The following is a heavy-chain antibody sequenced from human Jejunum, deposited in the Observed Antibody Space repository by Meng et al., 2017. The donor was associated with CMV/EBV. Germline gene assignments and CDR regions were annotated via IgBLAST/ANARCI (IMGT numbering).Heavy chain of an antibody. CDR3: ARASYGSGSPLGESWFDP. Sequence: LQESGPGLVKPSQALSLTCNVSGCSISSGGYYWCWIRQHPGKGLEWVGYIHSSGRTYYNPSLRSRLTISVDTSKNQFTLKLSSVTAADTAVYYCARASYGSGSPLGESWFDPWGQGTLVTVSS. CDR2: IHSSGRT. CDR1: GCSISSGGYY. V-gene: IGHV4-31*03. D-gene: IGHD3-10*01. J-gene: IGHJ5*02.